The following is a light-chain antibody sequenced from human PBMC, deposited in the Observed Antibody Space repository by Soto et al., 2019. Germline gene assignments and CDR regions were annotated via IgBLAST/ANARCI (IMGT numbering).Light chain of an antibody. CDR1: STDVGGFNY. J-gene: IGLJ2*01. V-gene: IGLV2-14*03. Sequence: QSALTQPAFVSGSPGRSVTISCTGTSTDVGGFNYVSWYQHLPGRAPKLIIYDVTNRPSGISYRFSASKSGRTASLTISWLQAEDEADYYCSSYSSSTTHVVFGGGTQLTVL. CDR2: DVT. CDR3: SSYSSSTTHVV.